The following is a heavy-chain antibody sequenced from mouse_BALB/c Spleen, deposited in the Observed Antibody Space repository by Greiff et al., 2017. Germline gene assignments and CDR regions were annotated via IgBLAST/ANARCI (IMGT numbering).Heavy chain of an antibody. CDR1: GFAFSSYD. CDR2: ISSGGGST. V-gene: IGHV5-12-1*01. CDR3: ARQRVAY. Sequence: EVQLVESGGGLVKPGGSLKLSCAASGFAFSSYDMSWVRQTPEKRLEWVAYISSGGGSTYYPDTVKGRFTISRDNAKNTLYLQMSSLKSEDTAVYYCARQRVAYWGQGTLVTVSA. J-gene: IGHJ3*01.